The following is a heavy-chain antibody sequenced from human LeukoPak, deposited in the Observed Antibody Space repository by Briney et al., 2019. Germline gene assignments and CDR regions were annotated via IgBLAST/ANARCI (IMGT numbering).Heavy chain of an antibody. CDR2: INPNSGGT. CDR1: GYTFTGNY. Sequence: ASVKVSCKASGYTFTGNYMHWVRQAPGQGLEWMGWINPNSGGTNYAQKFQGRVTMTRDTSISTAYMELSRLRSDDTAVYSCARDTPVYSGYDLVDYWGQGTLVTVSS. D-gene: IGHD5-12*01. V-gene: IGHV1-2*02. J-gene: IGHJ4*02. CDR3: ARDTPVYSGYDLVDY.